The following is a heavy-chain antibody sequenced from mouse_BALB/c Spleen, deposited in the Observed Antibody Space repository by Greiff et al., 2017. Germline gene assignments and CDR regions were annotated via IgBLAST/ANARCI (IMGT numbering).Heavy chain of an antibody. CDR2: INPSSGYT. CDR3: ARGWRPLYAMDY. Sequence: QVQLQQSGAELARPGASVKMSCKASGYTLTSYTMHWVKQRPGQGLEWIGYINPSSGYTNYNQKFKDKATLNADKSSSPAYMQMSSLTSEDSAVYYCARGWRPLYAMDYWGQGTSVTVSS. V-gene: IGHV1-4*01. CDR1: GYTLTSYT. J-gene: IGHJ4*01. D-gene: IGHD1-1*02.